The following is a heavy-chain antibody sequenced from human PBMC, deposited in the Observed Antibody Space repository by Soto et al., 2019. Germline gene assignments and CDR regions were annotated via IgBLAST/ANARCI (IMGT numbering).Heavy chain of an antibody. CDR3: ERDRDSSWGYYYYGMDV. Sequence: EVQLVESGGGLVQPGGSLRLSCAASGFTFSSYWMSWVRQAPGKGLEWVANIKQDGSEKYYVDSVKGRFTISRDNAKNSLYLQMNSLRAEATAVYYCERDRDSSWGYYYYGMDVWGQGTTVTVSS. D-gene: IGHD3-22*01. CDR1: GFTFSSYW. CDR2: IKQDGSEK. J-gene: IGHJ6*02. V-gene: IGHV3-7*01.